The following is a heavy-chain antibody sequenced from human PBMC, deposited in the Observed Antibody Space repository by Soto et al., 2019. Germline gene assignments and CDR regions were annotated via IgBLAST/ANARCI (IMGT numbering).Heavy chain of an antibody. J-gene: IGHJ4*02. D-gene: IGHD3-22*01. Sequence: QVQLQESGPGLVKPSQTLSLTCTVSGGSISSGDYYWSWIRQPPGKGLEWIGYIYYSGSTYYNPSLKSRVTISVDTSKNQFSLKLSSVTAADTAVYYCARILSGYYDSSGYYLDYWGQGTLVTVSS. CDR1: GGSISSGDYY. V-gene: IGHV4-30-4*01. CDR2: IYYSGST. CDR3: ARILSGYYDSSGYYLDY.